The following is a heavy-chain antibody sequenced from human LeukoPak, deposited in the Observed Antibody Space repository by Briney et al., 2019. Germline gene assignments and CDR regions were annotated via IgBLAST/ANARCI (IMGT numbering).Heavy chain of an antibody. D-gene: IGHD5-18*01. CDR1: GGSFSGYY. V-gene: IGHV4-34*01. Sequence: PSETLSLTCAVYGGSFSGYYWSWIRQPPGKGLEWIGEINHSGSTNYNPSLKSRVTISVDMSKNQFSLKLSSVTAADTAVYYCARGKDTAMVHFDYWGQGTLVTVSS. J-gene: IGHJ4*02. CDR2: INHSGST. CDR3: ARGKDTAMVHFDY.